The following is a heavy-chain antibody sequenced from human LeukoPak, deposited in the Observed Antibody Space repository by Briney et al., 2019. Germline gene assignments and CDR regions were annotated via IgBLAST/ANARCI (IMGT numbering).Heavy chain of an antibody. J-gene: IGHJ5*02. V-gene: IGHV3-48*01. CDR2: ISSSSSTI. CDR1: GFTFSSYS. CDR3: AKDRAYYDFWSGSDAFDP. Sequence: GGSLRLSCAASGFTFSSYSMNWVRQAPGKGLEWVSYISSSSSTIYYADSVKGRFTISRDNSKNTLYLQMNSLRAEDTAVYYCAKDRAYYDFWSGSDAFDPWGQGTLVTVSS. D-gene: IGHD3-3*01.